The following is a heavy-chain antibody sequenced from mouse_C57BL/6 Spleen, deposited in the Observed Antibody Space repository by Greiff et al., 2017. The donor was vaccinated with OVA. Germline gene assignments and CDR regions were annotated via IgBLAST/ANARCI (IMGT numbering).Heavy chain of an antibody. D-gene: IGHD2-3*01. Sequence: QVQLKQPGAELVKPGASVKVSCKASGYTFTSYWMHWVKQRPGQGLEWIGRIHPSDSDTNYNQKFKGKATLTVDKSSSTAYMQLSSLTSEGSAVYYWAIGIYDGYYGGYYYARDDWGQGTSVTVSS. J-gene: IGHJ4*01. CDR3: AIGIYDGYYGGYYYARDD. CDR1: GYTFTSYW. CDR2: IHPSDSDT. V-gene: IGHV1-74*01.